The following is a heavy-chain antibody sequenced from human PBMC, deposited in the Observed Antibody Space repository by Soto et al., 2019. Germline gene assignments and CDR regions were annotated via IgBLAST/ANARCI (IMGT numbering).Heavy chain of an antibody. V-gene: IGHV4-31*03. CDR3: ARDLEQLGEGWFDP. CDR2: IYYSGST. D-gene: IGHD6-6*01. J-gene: IGHJ5*02. Sequence: NPSETLSLTCTVSGGSISSGGYYWSWIRQHPGKGLEWIGYIYYSGSTYYNPSLKSRVTISVDTSKNQFSLKLSSVTAADTAVYYCARDLEQLGEGWFDPWGQGTLVTVSS. CDR1: GGSISSGGYY.